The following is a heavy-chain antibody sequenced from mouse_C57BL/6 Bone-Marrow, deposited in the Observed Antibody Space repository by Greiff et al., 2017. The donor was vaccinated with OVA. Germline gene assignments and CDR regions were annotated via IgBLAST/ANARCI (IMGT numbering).Heavy chain of an antibody. CDR1: GFNIKDDY. J-gene: IGHJ2*01. CDR3: TTSWLFDY. D-gene: IGHD2-2*01. Sequence: VQLQQSGAELVRPGASVKLSCTASGFNIKDDYMHWVKQRPEQGLEWIEWIDPENGDTEYASKFQGKATITADTSSNTAYLQLSSLTSEDTAVYYCTTSWLFDYWGQGTTLTVSS. V-gene: IGHV14-4*01. CDR2: IDPENGDT.